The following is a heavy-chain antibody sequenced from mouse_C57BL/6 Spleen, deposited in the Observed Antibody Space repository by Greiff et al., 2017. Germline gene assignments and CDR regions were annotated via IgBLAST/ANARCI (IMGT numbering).Heavy chain of an antibody. CDR1: GYSITSGYY. CDR2: ISYDGSN. J-gene: IGHJ2*01. Sequence: DVKLQESGPGLVKPSQSLSLTCSFTGYSITSGYYWNWIRQFPGNKLEWMGYISYDGSNNYNPSLKNRISITRDTSKNQFFLKLNSVTTEDTATYYCATYGSSSYFDYWGQGTTLTVSS. V-gene: IGHV3-6*01. CDR3: ATYGSSSYFDY. D-gene: IGHD1-1*01.